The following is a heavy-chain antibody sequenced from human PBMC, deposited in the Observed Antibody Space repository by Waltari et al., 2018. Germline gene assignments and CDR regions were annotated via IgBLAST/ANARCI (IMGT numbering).Heavy chain of an antibody. D-gene: IGHD2-15*01. V-gene: IGHV3-30-3*01. Sequence: QVQLVESGGGVVQPGRSLRLSCAASGFTFSSYAMHWVRQAPGKGLEWVAVISYDGSNKYYADSVKGRFTISRDNSKNTLYLQMNSLRAEDTAVYYCARDPHSSGGSCYSGYFDYWGQGTLVTVSS. CDR1: GFTFSSYA. CDR2: ISYDGSNK. CDR3: ARDPHSSGGSCYSGYFDY. J-gene: IGHJ4*02.